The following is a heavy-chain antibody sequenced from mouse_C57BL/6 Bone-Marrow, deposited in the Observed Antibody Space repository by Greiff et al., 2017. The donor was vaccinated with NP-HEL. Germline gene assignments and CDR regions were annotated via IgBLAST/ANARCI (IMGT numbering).Heavy chain of an antibody. Sequence: QVQLQQSGPELVKPGASVKLSCKASGYTFTSYDINWVKQRPGQGLEWIGWIYPRDGSTKYNEKFKGKATLTVDTSSSTAYMELHSLTSEDSAVYFCARSIYYGSSYVGWYFDVWGTGTTVTVSS. V-gene: IGHV1-85*01. D-gene: IGHD1-1*01. CDR1: GYTFTSYD. CDR2: IYPRDGST. CDR3: ARSIYYGSSYVGWYFDV. J-gene: IGHJ1*03.